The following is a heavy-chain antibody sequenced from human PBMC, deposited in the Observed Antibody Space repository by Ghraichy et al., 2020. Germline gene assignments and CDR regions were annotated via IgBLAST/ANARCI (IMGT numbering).Heavy chain of an antibody. CDR2: ISSSSSTI. Sequence: LSLTCAASGFTFSSYSMNWVRQAPGKGLEWVSYISSSSSTIYYADSVKGRFTISRDNAKNSLYLQMNSLRDEDTAVYYCARDLGDRWESNWFDPWGQGTLVTVSS. J-gene: IGHJ5*02. V-gene: IGHV3-48*02. CDR3: ARDLGDRWESNWFDP. D-gene: IGHD1-26*01. CDR1: GFTFSSYS.